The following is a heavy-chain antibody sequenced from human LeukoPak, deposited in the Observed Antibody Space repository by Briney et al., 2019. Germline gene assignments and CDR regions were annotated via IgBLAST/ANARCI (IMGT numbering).Heavy chain of an antibody. V-gene: IGHV4-4*07. D-gene: IGHD3-22*01. CDR2: IYTSGST. Sequence: SETLSLTCTVSGGSISSYYWSWIRQPAGKGLEWFGRIYTSGSTNYNPSLKSRVTMSVDTSKNQFSLKLSSVTAADTAVYYCARVRYYDSSGYSVWFDPWGQGTLVTVSS. J-gene: IGHJ5*02. CDR3: ARVRYYDSSGYSVWFDP. CDR1: GGSISSYY.